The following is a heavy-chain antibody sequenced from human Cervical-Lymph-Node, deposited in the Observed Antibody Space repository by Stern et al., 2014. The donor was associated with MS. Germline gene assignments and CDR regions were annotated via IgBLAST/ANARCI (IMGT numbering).Heavy chain of an antibody. V-gene: IGHV1-69*19. CDR3: ARDRDYGGQAKRAYGMDV. CDR2: IIPIFGTA. D-gene: IGHD4-23*01. Sequence: MQLVQSGAEVKKPGSSVKVSCKTSGDAFNNYGVSWVRQAPGQGLEWMGGIIPIFGTANYAQNFQGRVTISADESTGTVYMELSSLKSEDTAMYYCARDRDYGGQAKRAYGMDVWGQGTTVTVSS. CDR1: GDAFNNYG. J-gene: IGHJ6*02.